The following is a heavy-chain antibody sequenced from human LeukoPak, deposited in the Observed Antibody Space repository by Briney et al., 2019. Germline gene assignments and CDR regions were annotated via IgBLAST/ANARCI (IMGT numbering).Heavy chain of an antibody. Sequence: GGSLRLSCVASGFTFSENWMHWVRHAPGKGLAWVSHINRDGGLTNYADSVKGRFTISRDDARNTVYLQMSSLRVEDTAIYFCAREEHRLAEAGTSAFDLGGQGTLVTVSP. CDR3: AREEHRLAEAGTSAFDL. D-gene: IGHD6-13*01. CDR1: GFTFSENW. J-gene: IGHJ3*01. CDR2: INRDGGLT. V-gene: IGHV3-74*01.